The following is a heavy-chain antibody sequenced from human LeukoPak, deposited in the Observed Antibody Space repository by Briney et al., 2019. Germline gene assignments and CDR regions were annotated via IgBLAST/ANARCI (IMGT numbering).Heavy chain of an antibody. J-gene: IGHJ3*02. CDR2: INHSGST. CDR3: ARETDDAFDI. V-gene: IGHV4-34*01. Sequence: SSETLSLTCGVYGGSLSDYYWSWIRQPPGNALEWIGEINHSGSTNYNPSLKSRVTISEDTSKNQFSLKLDSVTAADTAVYYCARETDDAFDIWGQGTMVTVSS. CDR1: GGSLSDYY.